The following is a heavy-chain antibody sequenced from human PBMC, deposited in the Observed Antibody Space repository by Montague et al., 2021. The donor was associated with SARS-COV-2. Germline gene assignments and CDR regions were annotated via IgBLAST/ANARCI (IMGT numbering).Heavy chain of an antibody. V-gene: IGHV4-59*08. CDR2: IYYSGST. J-gene: IGHJ3*02. CDR3: ARRALEYYVILIGYWDDAFDI. D-gene: IGHD3-9*01. Sequence: SETLSLTCTVSGGSISSYYWSWIRQPPGKGLEWIGYIYYSGSTNYNPSLKSRVTISVDTPKNQFSLKLSSVTAADTAVYYCARRALEYYVILIGYWDDAFDIWGQGTMVTVSS. CDR1: GGSISSYY.